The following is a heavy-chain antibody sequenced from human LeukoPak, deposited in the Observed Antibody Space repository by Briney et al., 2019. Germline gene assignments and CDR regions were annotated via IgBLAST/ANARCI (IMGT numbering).Heavy chain of an antibody. CDR3: ATDSYSNYSYYFDY. J-gene: IGHJ4*02. Sequence: GGSPRLSCAASGFTFSSYWMSWVRQAPGKGLEWVANIKQDGSEKYYVDSVKGRFTISRDNAKNSLYLQMNSLRAEDTAVYYCATDSYSNYSYYFDYWGQGTLVTVSS. V-gene: IGHV3-7*01. D-gene: IGHD4-11*01. CDR1: GFTFSSYW. CDR2: IKQDGSEK.